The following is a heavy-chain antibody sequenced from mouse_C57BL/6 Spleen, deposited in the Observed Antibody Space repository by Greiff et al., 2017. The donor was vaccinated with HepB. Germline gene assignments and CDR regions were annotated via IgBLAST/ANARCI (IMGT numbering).Heavy chain of an antibody. CDR3: ARLGLDWDWFAY. V-gene: IGHV1-81*01. D-gene: IGHD4-1*01. Sequence: VKLQESGAELARPGASVKLSCKASGYTFTSYGISWVKQRTGQGLEWIGEIYPRSGNTYYNEKFKGKATLTADKSSSTAYMELRSLTSEDAAVYFCARLGLDWDWFAYWGQGTLVTVSA. CDR1: GYTFTSYG. CDR2: IYPRSGNT. J-gene: IGHJ3*01.